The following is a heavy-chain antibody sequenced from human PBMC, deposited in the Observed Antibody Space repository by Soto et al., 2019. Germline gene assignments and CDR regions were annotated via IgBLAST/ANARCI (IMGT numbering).Heavy chain of an antibody. CDR3: AMLGGWSGGSSGMDV. V-gene: IGHV3-72*01. J-gene: IGHJ6*02. Sequence: EVQLVESRGSLVQPGGSLRLSCAASGLIFSDYHMDWVRQAPGKGLEWVGGIRRKANSYTTEYAASVKGRFTISRDDSKNSLYLQMNSLKSEDTAVYYCAMLGGWSGGSSGMDVWGQGTTVTVSS. D-gene: IGHD6-19*01. CDR1: GLIFSDYH. CDR2: IRRKANSYTT.